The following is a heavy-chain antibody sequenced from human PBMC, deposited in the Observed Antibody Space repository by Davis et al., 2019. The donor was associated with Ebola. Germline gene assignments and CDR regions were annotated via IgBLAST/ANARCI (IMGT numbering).Heavy chain of an antibody. CDR3: ARGIVVASNWFDP. CDR2: IHYSGST. D-gene: IGHD2-2*01. J-gene: IGHJ5*02. CDR1: GGSISSYY. Sequence: PSETLSLTCTVSGGSISSYYWSWIRQLPGKGLEWIGYIHYSGSTNYNPSLKSRVTISVDTSKNQFSLKLSSVTAADTAVYYCARGIVVASNWFDPWGQGTLVTVSS. V-gene: IGHV4-59*01.